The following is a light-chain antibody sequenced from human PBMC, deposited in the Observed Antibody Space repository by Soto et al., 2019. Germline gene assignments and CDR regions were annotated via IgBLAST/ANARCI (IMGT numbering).Light chain of an antibody. CDR2: DAS. J-gene: IGKJ1*01. Sequence: EIELAQYPATLTFSPGEGAALSYGHGQSVSSNYLPWYQQKPALAPRLLIYDASRRATGIPDRFSGSGSGADFILSISRLAPEDFAVYYCQQYGSSPWRFGKGTKVDIK. V-gene: IGKV3D-20*01. CDR1: QSVSSNY. CDR3: QQYGSSPWR.